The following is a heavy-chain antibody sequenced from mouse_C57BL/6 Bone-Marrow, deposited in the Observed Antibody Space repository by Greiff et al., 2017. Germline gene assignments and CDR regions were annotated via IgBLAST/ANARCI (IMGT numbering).Heavy chain of an antibody. J-gene: IGHJ3*01. CDR2: ISSGGSYT. D-gene: IGHD2-2*01. CDR1: GFTFSSYG. V-gene: IGHV5-6*01. Sequence: EVKLLESGGDLVKPGGSLKLSCAASGFTFSSYGMSWVRQTPDKRLEWVATISSGGSYTYSPDSVKGRFTISRDNAKNTLYLQMSSLKSEDTAMYYGARQGVYYGYDGVAYWGQGTLVTVSA. CDR3: ARQGVYYGYDGVAY.